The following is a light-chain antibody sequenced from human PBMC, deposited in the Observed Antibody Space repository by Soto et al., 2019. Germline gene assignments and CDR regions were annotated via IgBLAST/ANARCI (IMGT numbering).Light chain of an antibody. Sequence: EIVLTQSPGTLSLSPGERATLSSRASQRVSSSYLAWYQQKPGQAPRLLIYGASSRATGIPDRFSGSGSGTDFTLTISRLEPEDFAVYYCQQYGSSPNTFGQGTKLEI. CDR1: QRVSSSY. V-gene: IGKV3-20*01. J-gene: IGKJ2*01. CDR2: GAS. CDR3: QQYGSSPNT.